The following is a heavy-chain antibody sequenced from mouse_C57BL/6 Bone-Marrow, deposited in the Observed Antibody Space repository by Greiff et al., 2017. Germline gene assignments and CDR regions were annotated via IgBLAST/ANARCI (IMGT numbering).Heavy chain of an antibody. Sequence: EVKLVESGGGLVKPGGSLKLSCAASGFTFSDYGMHWVRQAPEKGLEWVAYISSGSSTIYYADTVKGRFTISRDNAKNTLFLQMTSLRSEDTAMYYCAREATTVVALYWYFDVWGTGTTVTVSS. CDR2: ISSGSSTI. CDR1: GFTFSDYG. V-gene: IGHV5-17*01. CDR3: AREATTVVALYWYFDV. J-gene: IGHJ1*03. D-gene: IGHD1-1*01.